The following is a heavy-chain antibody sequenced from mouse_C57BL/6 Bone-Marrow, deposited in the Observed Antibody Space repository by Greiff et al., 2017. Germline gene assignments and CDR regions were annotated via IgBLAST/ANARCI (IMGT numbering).Heavy chain of an antibody. CDR1: GFTFSSYG. D-gene: IGHD4-1*01. CDR3: VGPNGAFAY. Sequence: EVKLVESGGDLVKPGGSLKLSCAASGFTFSSYGMSWVRQTPDKRLEWVATISSGGSYTYYPDSVKGRFTISRDNAKNPLYLQLSSLKSEDTAMYYCVGPNGAFAYWGQGTLVTVSA. CDR2: ISSGGSYT. J-gene: IGHJ3*01. V-gene: IGHV5-6*01.